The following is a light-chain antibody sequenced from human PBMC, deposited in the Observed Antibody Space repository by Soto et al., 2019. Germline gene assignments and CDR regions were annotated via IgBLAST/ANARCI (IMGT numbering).Light chain of an antibody. CDR1: SGDIGAYKY. J-gene: IGLJ1*01. Sequence: QSVLTQPASVSGSPGQSITISCTGTSGDIGAYKYVSWYQQHPGKAPKLLIHEVSNRPSGVSDRFSGSKSGNTASLTISGLQAEDEADYYCSSFTSRSTSVFGTGTKVTVL. CDR2: EVS. CDR3: SSFTSRSTSV. V-gene: IGLV2-14*01.